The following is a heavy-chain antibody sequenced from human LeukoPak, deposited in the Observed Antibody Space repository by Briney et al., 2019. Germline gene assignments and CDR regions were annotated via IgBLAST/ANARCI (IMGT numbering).Heavy chain of an antibody. J-gene: IGHJ4*02. CDR1: GFTFSTYG. D-gene: IGHD3-16*01. CDR2: IGHDATKI. Sequence: GGSLRLSCAASGFTFSTYGMHWVRQAPGKGLEWVAFIGHDATKIYYADSVQGRFTISRDNSKNTLYLEMNSLSGEDTALYYCAKDHVTWGNRYFDHWGQGTLGTASS. CDR3: AKDHVTWGNRYFDH. V-gene: IGHV3-30*02.